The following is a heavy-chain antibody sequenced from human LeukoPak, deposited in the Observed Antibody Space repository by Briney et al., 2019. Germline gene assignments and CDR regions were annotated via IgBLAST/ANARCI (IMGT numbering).Heavy chain of an antibody. CDR1: GGFISSGNW. CDR2: IHHSVGT. J-gene: IGHJ4*02. V-gene: IGHV4-4*02. Sequence: PSETLSLTRAVSGGFISSGNWWGWFRQPPGKGLEWIGEIHHSVGTNYNPSLKSRIAISMDKSKNQFSLDVTSVTAADTAMYYCARKGPATIADYWGRGTLVTVSS. D-gene: IGHD4-11*01. CDR3: ARKGPATIADY.